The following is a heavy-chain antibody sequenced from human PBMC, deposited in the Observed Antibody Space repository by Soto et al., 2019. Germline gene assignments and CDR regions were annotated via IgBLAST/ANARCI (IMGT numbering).Heavy chain of an antibody. J-gene: IGHJ6*03. D-gene: IGHD2-2*01. Sequence: GESLKISCKGSGYSFTSYWIGWVRQMPGKGLEWMGIIYPGDSDTRYSPSFQGQVTISADKSISTAYLQWSSLKASDTAIYYCARQRCSSTSCYVSNYYYYMDVWGKGTTVTVSS. V-gene: IGHV5-51*01. CDR1: GYSFTSYW. CDR3: ARQRCSSTSCYVSNYYYYMDV. CDR2: IYPGDSDT.